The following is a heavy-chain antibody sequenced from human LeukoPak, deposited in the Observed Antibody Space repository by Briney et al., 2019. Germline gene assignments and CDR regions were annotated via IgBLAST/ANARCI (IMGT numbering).Heavy chain of an antibody. J-gene: IGHJ4*02. V-gene: IGHV3-23*01. CDR1: GFTFSSYA. CDR3: AKLLGYCTNAVCHDGGYYFGY. CDR2: ISGSGGST. D-gene: IGHD2-8*01. Sequence: GGSLRLSCAASGFTFSSYAMSWVRQAPGKGLEWVSAISGSGGSTYYADSVKGRFTISRDNSKNTLFLQMNSLRADDTAVYYCAKLLGYCTNAVCHDGGYYFGYWGQGTLVTVSS.